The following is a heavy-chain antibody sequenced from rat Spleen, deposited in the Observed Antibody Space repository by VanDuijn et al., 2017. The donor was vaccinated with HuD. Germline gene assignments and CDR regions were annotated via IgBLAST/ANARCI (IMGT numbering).Heavy chain of an antibody. J-gene: IGHJ2*01. CDR2: ISPSGGST. V-gene: IGHV5-19*01. CDR3: ATPYYYSALFDY. D-gene: IGHD1-1*01. CDR1: GFTFSNYG. Sequence: EVQLVESGGALVQPGRSMKLSCAASGFTFSNYGMHWIRQAPTKGLEWVASISPSGGSTYYRDSVKVRFTITRDNAKSTLYLKMDSLRSEDTATYYCATPYYYSALFDYWGQGVMVTVSS.